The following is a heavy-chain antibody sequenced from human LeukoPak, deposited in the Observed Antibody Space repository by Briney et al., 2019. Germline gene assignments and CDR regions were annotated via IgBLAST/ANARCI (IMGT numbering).Heavy chain of an antibody. CDR3: ARHRDGFLIFDY. V-gene: IGHV4-59*01. CDR2: IHHSGST. Sequence: TSSETLSLTCTVSAGSINRFYWNWIRQSPGKGLEWIGYIHHSGSTNYNPSLKSRVTISVDTSKNQFSLKLSSVTAADTAVYYCARHRDGFLIFDYWGQGTLVTVSS. CDR1: AGSINRFY. J-gene: IGHJ4*02. D-gene: IGHD5-24*01.